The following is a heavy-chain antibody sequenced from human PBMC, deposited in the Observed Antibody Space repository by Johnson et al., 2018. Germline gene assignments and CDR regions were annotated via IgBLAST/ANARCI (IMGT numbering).Heavy chain of an antibody. V-gene: IGHV4-34*01. CDR3: ERGLVMSLSYDFWSGYMAPYYMDF. CDR2: INHSGST. Sequence: QVQLQQWGAGLLKPSETLSLTCAVYGGSFSGYYWSWIRQPPGKGLEWIGEINHSGSTNYNPSLKSRVTISVDTSKNQFSLKLSSVTAADTAVYYCERGLVMSLSYDFWSGYMAPYYMDFWGKGTTVTVSS. CDR1: GGSFSGYY. J-gene: IGHJ6*03. D-gene: IGHD3-3*01.